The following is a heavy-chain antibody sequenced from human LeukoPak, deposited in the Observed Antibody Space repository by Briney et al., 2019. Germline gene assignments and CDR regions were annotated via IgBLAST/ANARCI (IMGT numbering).Heavy chain of an antibody. D-gene: IGHD3-22*01. V-gene: IGHV1-46*01. CDR1: GYTFSSYH. Sequence: ASVKVSCKASGYTFSSYHIHWVRQAPGQGLEWMGKINPSFNPGVDVTSYAQKFQGRVTMTRDISTNTVYMELSSLTSEDTAVYYCASGGYDSSGYYPSFDYWGQGTLVTVSS. CDR2: INPSFNPGVDVT. CDR3: ASGGYDSSGYYPSFDY. J-gene: IGHJ4*02.